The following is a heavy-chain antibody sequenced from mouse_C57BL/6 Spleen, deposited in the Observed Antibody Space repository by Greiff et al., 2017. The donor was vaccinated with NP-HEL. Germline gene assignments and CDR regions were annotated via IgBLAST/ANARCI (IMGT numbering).Heavy chain of an antibody. CDR1: GYAFSSSW. Sequence: VKLQQSGPELVKPGASVKISCKASGYAFSSSWMNWVKQRPGKGLEWIGRIYPGDGDTNYNGKFKGKATLTADKSSSTAYMQLSSLTSEDSAVYFCAREFLLLRDYAMDYWGQGTSVTVSS. V-gene: IGHV1-82*01. D-gene: IGHD1-1*01. CDR2: IYPGDGDT. J-gene: IGHJ4*01. CDR3: AREFLLLRDYAMDY.